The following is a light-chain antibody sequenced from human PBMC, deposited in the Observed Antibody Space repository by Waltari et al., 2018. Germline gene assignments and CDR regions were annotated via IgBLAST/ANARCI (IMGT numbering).Light chain of an antibody. CDR3: QQYQYVPLT. CDR1: HPIFSTAHNREG. V-gene: IGKV4-1*01. CDR2: WAS. Sequence: IKCKSSHPIFSTAHNREGLAWYQSKPGQPPKLLILWASTRESGVPDRFSGSGSGTDFSLTISSLQPEDVAVYFCQQYQYVPLTFGGGTRVEIK. J-gene: IGKJ4*01.